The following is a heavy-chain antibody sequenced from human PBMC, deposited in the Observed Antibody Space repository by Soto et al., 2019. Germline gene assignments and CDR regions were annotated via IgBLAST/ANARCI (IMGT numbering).Heavy chain of an antibody. V-gene: IGHV4-59*01. D-gene: IGHD1-26*01. CDR1: GASISSFY. Sequence: QVQLQESGPGLVKPSETLSLTCTVSGASISSFYWSWIRQPPVKGLECIGYIFHSGSTNYNPSLKSRATRSVDTSKNLFSLKLSSVTAADTAVYYCARDQNGSPPFDYWGQGTLVNVSS. J-gene: IGHJ4*02. CDR3: ARDQNGSPPFDY. CDR2: IFHSGST.